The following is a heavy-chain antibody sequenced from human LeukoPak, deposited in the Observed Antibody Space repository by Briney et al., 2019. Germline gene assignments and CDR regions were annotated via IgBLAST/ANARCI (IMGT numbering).Heavy chain of an antibody. CDR2: IGTAGDT. CDR3: ARGLLAGIATMRAFDI. CDR1: GVTFSNYD. Sequence: PGGSLRLSCAASGVTFSNYDLHWVRQATGKGLEWVSTIGTAGDTYYLDSVKGRFTISREDAKNSLYLQMNSLRAGDTAVYYCARGLLAGIATMRAFDIWGQGTMVTVS. D-gene: IGHD6-13*01. V-gene: IGHV3-13*01. J-gene: IGHJ3*02.